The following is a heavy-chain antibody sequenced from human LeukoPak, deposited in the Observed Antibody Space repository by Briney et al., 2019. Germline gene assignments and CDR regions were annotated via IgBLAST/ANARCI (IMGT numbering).Heavy chain of an antibody. Sequence: GASVKVSCKASGYTFTSYGISWVRQAPGQGLEWMGWISAYNGNTNYAQKLQGRVTMTTDTSTSTAYMELRSLRSDDTAVYYCAKDIRSGYDSGGRMIYWGQGTLVTVSS. CDR2: ISAYNGNT. CDR3: AKDIRSGYDSGGRMIY. D-gene: IGHD5-12*01. J-gene: IGHJ4*02. CDR1: GYTFTSYG. V-gene: IGHV1-18*01.